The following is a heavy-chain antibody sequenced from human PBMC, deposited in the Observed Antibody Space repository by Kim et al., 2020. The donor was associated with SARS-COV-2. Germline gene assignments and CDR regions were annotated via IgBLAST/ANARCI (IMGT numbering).Heavy chain of an antibody. V-gene: IGHV3-30*02. Sequence: KGRFTISRDNSKNTLYLQMNSLRAEDTAVYYCAKDLNPLDNYYYYYGMDVWGQGTTVTVSS. CDR3: AKDLNPLDNYYYYYGMDV. J-gene: IGHJ6*02.